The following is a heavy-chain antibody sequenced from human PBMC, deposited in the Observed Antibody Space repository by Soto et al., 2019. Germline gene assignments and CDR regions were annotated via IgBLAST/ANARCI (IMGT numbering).Heavy chain of an antibody. D-gene: IGHD3-9*01. J-gene: IGHJ4*02. V-gene: IGHV3-15*01. CDR3: TPGIYYDLLTGYHDVAY. CDR2: IKSETDGGTA. Sequence: EVHLVQSGGGLVKPGGSLRLSCAASGFNLSHPWMTWVRQAAGKGLEWVGRIKSETDGGTADYAAPVKGRITISRDDSKNTGYLQMDSLKTDDTAVYYWTPGIYYDLLTGYHDVAYWGQGTLVTVSS. CDR1: GFNLSHPW.